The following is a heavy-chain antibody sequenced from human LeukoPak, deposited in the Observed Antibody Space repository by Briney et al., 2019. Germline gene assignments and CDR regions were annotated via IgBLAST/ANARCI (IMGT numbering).Heavy chain of an antibody. CDR1: GGTFSSYA. CDR3: AREYSYGYWGAFDY. D-gene: IGHD5-18*01. Sequence: SVKVSCKASGGTFSSYAISWVRQAPGQGLEWMGGIIPIFGTANYAQKFQGRVTITADESTSTAYMELSSLRSEDTAVYYCAREYSYGYWGAFDYWGQGTLVTVSS. CDR2: IIPIFGTA. J-gene: IGHJ4*02. V-gene: IGHV1-69*01.